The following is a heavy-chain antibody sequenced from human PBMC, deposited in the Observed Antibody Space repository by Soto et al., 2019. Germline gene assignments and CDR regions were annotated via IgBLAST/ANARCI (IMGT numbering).Heavy chain of an antibody. CDR1: GGTFSSYA. CDR3: ARGNLSSSWYFIDY. Sequence: SVKLSCNASGGTFSSYAISWVRQAPGQGLEWMGGIIPIFGTANYAQKFQGRVTITADESTSTAYMELSSLRSEDTAVYYCARGNLSSSWYFIDYWGQGTLVTVSS. J-gene: IGHJ4*02. D-gene: IGHD6-13*01. CDR2: IIPIFGTA. V-gene: IGHV1-69*13.